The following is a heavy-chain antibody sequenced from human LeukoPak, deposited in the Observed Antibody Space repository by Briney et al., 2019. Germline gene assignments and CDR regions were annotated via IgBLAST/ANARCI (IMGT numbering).Heavy chain of an antibody. V-gene: IGHV1-18*01. CDR2: INPHNGNT. CDR3: ARMVNKGDWFDP. Sequence: ASVKVSCKASGYTFTTYGISWVRQAPGQGLEWMGWINPHNGNTKYAQNLQGRVTMITDTSTSTAYMELRSLRSDDTAVYYCARMVNKGDWFDPWGQGTLVTVSS. J-gene: IGHJ5*02. CDR1: GYTFTTYG. D-gene: IGHD4-23*01.